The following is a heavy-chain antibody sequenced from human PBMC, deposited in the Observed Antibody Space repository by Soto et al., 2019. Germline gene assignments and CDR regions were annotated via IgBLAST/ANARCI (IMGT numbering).Heavy chain of an antibody. D-gene: IGHD3-22*01. CDR2: TYYRSKWYN. CDR1: GDSVSSNSAA. V-gene: IGHV6-1*01. CDR3: AREYYYDSSGRPYGMDV. Sequence: SQTLSLTCAISGDSVSSNSAAWNWIRQSPSRGLEWLGRTYYRSKWYNDYAVSVKSRITINPDTSKNQFSLQLNSVTPEDTAVYYCAREYYYDSSGRPYGMDVWGQGTTVTVS. J-gene: IGHJ6*02.